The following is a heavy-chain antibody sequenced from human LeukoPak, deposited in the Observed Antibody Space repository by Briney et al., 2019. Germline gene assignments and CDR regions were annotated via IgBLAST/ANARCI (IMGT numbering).Heavy chain of an antibody. CDR3: ASGTYYYDSSGYYRYFDY. Sequence: SETLSLTCNVSGGSISSSSYYWGWIRQPPGKGLEWIGSIYYSGSTYYNPSLKSRVTISVDTSKNQFSLKLSSVTAADTAVYYCASGTYYYDSSGYYRYFDYWGQGTLVTVSS. D-gene: IGHD3-22*01. J-gene: IGHJ4*02. CDR1: GGSISSSSYY. V-gene: IGHV4-39*07. CDR2: IYYSGST.